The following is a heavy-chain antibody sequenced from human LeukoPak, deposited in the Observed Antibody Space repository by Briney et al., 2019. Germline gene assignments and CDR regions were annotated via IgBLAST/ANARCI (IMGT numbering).Heavy chain of an antibody. CDR3: ATSPYNWNDGYFDS. CDR2: ISGSGGST. D-gene: IGHD1-20*01. J-gene: IGHJ4*02. Sequence: PGGSLRLSCAASGFTFSSYAMSWVRQAPGKGLEWVSAISGSGGSTYYADSVKGRFTISRDNSKNTLYLQMNSLRAEGTAVYYWATSPYNWNDGYFDSGGRGTLVPVPS. V-gene: IGHV3-23*01. CDR1: GFTFSSYA.